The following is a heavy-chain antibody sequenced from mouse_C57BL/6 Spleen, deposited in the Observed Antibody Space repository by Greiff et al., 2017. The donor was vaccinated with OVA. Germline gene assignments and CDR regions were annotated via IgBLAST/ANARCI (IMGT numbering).Heavy chain of an antibody. D-gene: IGHD2-5*01. CDR3: ARVYYSNSYYFDY. V-gene: IGHV3-6*01. CDR2: ISYDGSN. J-gene: IGHJ2*01. Sequence: ESGPGLVKPSQSLSLTCSVTGYSITSGYYWNWIRQFPGNKLEWMGYISYDGSNNYNPSLKNRISITRDTSKNQFFLKLNSVTTEDTATYYCARVYYSNSYYFDYWGQGTTLTVSS. CDR1: GYSITSGYY.